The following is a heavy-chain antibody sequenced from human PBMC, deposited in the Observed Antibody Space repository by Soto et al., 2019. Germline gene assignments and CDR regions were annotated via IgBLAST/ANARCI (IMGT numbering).Heavy chain of an antibody. D-gene: IGHD3-10*01. V-gene: IGHV3-43D*03. CDR2: ISWDGGST. CDR1: GFTFDDYA. CDR3: AKDVGRHYGSGSYFSPTDYYYYGMDV. J-gene: IGHJ6*02. Sequence: GGSLRLSCAASGFTFDDYAMHWVRQAPGKGLEWVSLISWDGGSTYYAASVKGRFTISRDNSKNSLYLQMNSLRAEDTALYYCAKDVGRHYGSGSYFSPTDYYYYGMDVWGQGTTVTVSS.